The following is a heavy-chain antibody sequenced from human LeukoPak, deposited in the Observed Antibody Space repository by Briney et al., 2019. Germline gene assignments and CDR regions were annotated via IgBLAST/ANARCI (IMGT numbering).Heavy chain of an antibody. CDR1: GGSISSTGHY. CDR2: IYYNGDT. J-gene: IGHJ3*02. Sequence: SETLSLTCTVSGGSISSTGHYWGWIRHPPGKGLESIGTIYYNGDTYYNPSLKSRVTISVDTSKNQFSLKLSSVTAAETAFYYCARQKAVPRSSGSFDTWGQGTMVTVSS. CDR3: ARQKAVPRSSGSFDT. V-gene: IGHV4-39*01. D-gene: IGHD4-17*01.